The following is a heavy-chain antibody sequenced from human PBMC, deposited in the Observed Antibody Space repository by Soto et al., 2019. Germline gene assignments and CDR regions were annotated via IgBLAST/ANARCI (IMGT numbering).Heavy chain of an antibody. J-gene: IGHJ4*01. V-gene: IGHV3-30*03. D-gene: IGHD3-10*01. CDR2: IPNDGVNT. CDR3: DRPRGGRFDL. CDR1: GFIFEDYG. Sequence: GGSLRLSCAASGFIFEDYGMHWIRQAPGKGLEWVAVIPNDGVNTYYAASVRGRFTISRDNLNNTLFLHMTGLMPGDTGVYYCDRPRGGRFDLWGHGTPATVSS.